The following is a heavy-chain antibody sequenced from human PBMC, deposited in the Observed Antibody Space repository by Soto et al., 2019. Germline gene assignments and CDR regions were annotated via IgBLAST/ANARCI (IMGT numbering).Heavy chain of an antibody. CDR1: GYTFTGYY. D-gene: IGHD3-22*01. J-gene: IGHJ4*02. Sequence: ASVKVSCKASGYTFTGYYINWVRQAPGQGLEWMGIINPSGGSTNYAQKFQGRVTMTRDTSKNQFSLKLSSVTAADTAVYYCARVVYYYDSSGYYSHPNFDYWGQGTLVTVSS. V-gene: IGHV1-46*01. CDR2: INPSGGST. CDR3: ARVVYYYDSSGYYSHPNFDY.